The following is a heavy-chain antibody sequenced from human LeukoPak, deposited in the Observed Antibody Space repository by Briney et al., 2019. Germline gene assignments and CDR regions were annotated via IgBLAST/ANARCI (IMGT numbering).Heavy chain of an antibody. V-gene: IGHV3-7*01. CDR3: ARYRHLGY. CDR2: INQNGGEK. CDR1: GLTVTNAW. Sequence: GGSLRLSCAASGLTVTNAWMNWVRQAPGKGLEWVANINQNGGEKYYVDSVKGRFTISRDNGKNSLYLQMNSLRAEDTAVYYCARYRHLGYWGQGTLVTVSS. J-gene: IGHJ4*02.